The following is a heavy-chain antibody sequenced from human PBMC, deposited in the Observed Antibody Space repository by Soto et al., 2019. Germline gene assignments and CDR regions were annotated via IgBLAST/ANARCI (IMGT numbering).Heavy chain of an antibody. V-gene: IGHV4-39*01. J-gene: IGHJ6*03. Sequence: PSETLSLTCTVSGDSISSSNYYWGWIRQPPGKGLEWIGSIYYSGSIYYNPSLKSRVTIPVDTSKNQFSLKLSSVTAADTAMYYCARGLEYQLPTYYYMDVWGKGTTVTVS. CDR2: IYYSGSI. CDR3: ARGLEYQLPTYYYMDV. D-gene: IGHD2-2*01. CDR1: GDSISSSNYY.